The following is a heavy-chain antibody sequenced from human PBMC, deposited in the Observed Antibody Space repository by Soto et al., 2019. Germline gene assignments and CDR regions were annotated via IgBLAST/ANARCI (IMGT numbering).Heavy chain of an antibody. D-gene: IGHD1-1*01. CDR3: ARDNDRPQLGGNYYYILDV. Sequence: QVQLEQSGAEVKKPGSSVKVSCKASGGTFRNSAISWVRQAPGQGLEWMGGIMPIFRTPDYAQKFQGRVTITADESTSTAYMEWSGLKSDAPAVYFCARDNDRPQLGGNYYYILDVWGHGTTVTVSS. CDR2: IMPIFRTP. J-gene: IGHJ6*02. V-gene: IGHV1-69*12. CDR1: GGTFRNSA.